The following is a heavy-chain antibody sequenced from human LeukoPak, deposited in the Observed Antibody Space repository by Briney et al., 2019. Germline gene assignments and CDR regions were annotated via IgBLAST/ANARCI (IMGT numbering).Heavy chain of an antibody. V-gene: IGHV1-46*01. CDR2: INPTGGHS. CDR3: ARGMSELYYYCMDV. J-gene: IGHJ6*02. D-gene: IGHD3-16*01. CDR1: GYSFTSYY. Sequence: ASVKVSCKASGYSFTSYYMHWVRQAPGQGLEWMGIINPTGGHSSYAQKFQGRLTMTRDPSTSTVYMELSSLRSEDTAEYFCARGMSELYYYCMDVWGQGTAVTVSS.